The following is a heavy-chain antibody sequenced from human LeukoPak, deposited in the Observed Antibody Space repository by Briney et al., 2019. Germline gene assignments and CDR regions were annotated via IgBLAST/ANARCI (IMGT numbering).Heavy chain of an antibody. CDR3: AKGSYCSSTSCPPFAFDI. J-gene: IGHJ3*02. CDR1: GFTFSSYA. CDR2: ISCSGGST. D-gene: IGHD2-2*01. V-gene: IGHV3-23*01. Sequence: GGSLRLSCAASGFTFSSYAMSWVRQSPGKGLEWVSAISCSGGSTYYADSVKGRFTISRDNSKNTLYLQMNSLRAEDTAVYYCAKGSYCSSTSCPPFAFDIWGQGTMVTVPS.